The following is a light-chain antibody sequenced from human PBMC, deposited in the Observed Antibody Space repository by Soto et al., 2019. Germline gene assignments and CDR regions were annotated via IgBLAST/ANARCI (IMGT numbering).Light chain of an antibody. CDR2: GNR. CDR3: SSYTTSSTYVV. J-gene: IGLJ2*01. V-gene: IGLV1-40*01. Sequence: QAVVTQPPSVSGAPGQRVTISCTGNSSNLGAGYDVHWYQQLPGAAPKLVIFGNRNRPSGVPERFSGSKSGTSASLAITGLQAEDEADYFCSSYTTSSTYVVFGGGTKLTVL. CDR1: SSNLGAGYD.